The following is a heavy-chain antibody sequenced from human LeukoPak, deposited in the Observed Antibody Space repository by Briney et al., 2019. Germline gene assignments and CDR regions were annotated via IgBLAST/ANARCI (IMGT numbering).Heavy chain of an antibody. CDR3: ARGVSGSYDY. V-gene: IGHV3-7*05. J-gene: IGHJ4*02. Sequence: GGSLILSCAASGFTFSNYWMNWVRQAPGKGLEWVANIKQDGSEKYYVDSVKGRFTISRDNAKNSLYVQMNSLRAEDTAVYYCARGVSGSYDYWGQGTLVTVSS. D-gene: IGHD1-26*01. CDR1: GFTFSNYW. CDR2: IKQDGSEK.